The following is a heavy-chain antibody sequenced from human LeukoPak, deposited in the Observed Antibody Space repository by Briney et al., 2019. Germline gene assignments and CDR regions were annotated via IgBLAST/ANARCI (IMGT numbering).Heavy chain of an antibody. CDR3: ARGRRRSSSWPTELAH. D-gene: IGHD6-13*01. CDR2: IYYSGST. V-gene: IGHV4-59*01. J-gene: IGHJ5*02. CDR1: GGSISSYY. Sequence: SQTLSLTCTVSGGSISSYYWSWIRQPPGKGLEWIGYIYYSGSTNYNPSLKSRVTISVDTSKNQFSLKLSSVTAADTAVYYCARGRRRSSSWPTELAHWGQGTLVTVSS.